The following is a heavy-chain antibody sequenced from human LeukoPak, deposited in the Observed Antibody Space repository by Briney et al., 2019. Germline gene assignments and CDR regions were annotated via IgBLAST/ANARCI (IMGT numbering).Heavy chain of an antibody. D-gene: IGHD6-19*01. CDR2: TYYRSKWYH. Sequence: SQTLSLTCAISGDSVSSNSAAWNWIRPSPSRGLEWLGRTYYRSKWYHDYVVSVKSRITINPDTSKNQFSLQLNFVTPEDTAVYYCARVRNSSGWYFDYWGQGTLVTVSS. CDR3: ARVRNSSGWYFDY. V-gene: IGHV6-1*01. CDR1: GDSVSSNSAA. J-gene: IGHJ4*02.